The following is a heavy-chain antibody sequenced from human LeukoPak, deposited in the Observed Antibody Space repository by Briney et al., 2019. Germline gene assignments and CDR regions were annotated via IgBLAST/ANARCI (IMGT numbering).Heavy chain of an antibody. Sequence: PSETLSLTCTVSGGSISSSTYYWGWIRQPPGKGLEWIGSIYYSGSTYNNPSPKSRVTIFVDTSKNQFSLKLSSVTATDTAVYYCARTYGDYDGAFDVWGQGTMVTVSS. CDR3: ARTYGDYDGAFDV. CDR2: IYYSGST. J-gene: IGHJ3*01. CDR1: GGSISSSTYY. D-gene: IGHD4-17*01. V-gene: IGHV4-39*01.